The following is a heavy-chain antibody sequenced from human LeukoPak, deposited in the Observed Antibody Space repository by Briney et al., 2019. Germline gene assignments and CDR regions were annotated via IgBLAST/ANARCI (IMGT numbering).Heavy chain of an antibody. CDR2: IIPIFGTA. CDR3: AREPTPYSSSSYYFDY. CDR1: GGTFSSYA. Sequence: SLKVSCTASGGTFSSYAISWVRQAPGQGLEWMGGIIPIFGTANYAQKFQGRVTITTDESTSTTYMELSSLRSEDTAVYYCAREPTPYSSSSYYFDYWGQGTLVTVSS. J-gene: IGHJ4*02. V-gene: IGHV1-69*05. D-gene: IGHD6-6*01.